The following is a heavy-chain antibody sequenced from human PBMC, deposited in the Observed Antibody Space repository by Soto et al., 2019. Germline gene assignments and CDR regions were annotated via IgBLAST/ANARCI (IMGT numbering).Heavy chain of an antibody. CDR2: IWYDGSNK. Sequence: PGGSLRLSCAASGFTFSSYGMHWVRQAPGKGLGWVAVIWYDGSNKYYADSAKGRFTISRDNSKNTLYLQMNSLGAEDTAVYYCARGHCSSTSCRRRYYYYGMDVWGQGTTVTVSS. CDR3: ARGHCSSTSCRRRYYYYGMDV. V-gene: IGHV3-33*01. J-gene: IGHJ6*02. D-gene: IGHD2-2*01. CDR1: GFTFSSYG.